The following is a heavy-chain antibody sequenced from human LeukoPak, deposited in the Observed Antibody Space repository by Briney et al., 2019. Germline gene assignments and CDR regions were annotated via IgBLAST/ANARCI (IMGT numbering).Heavy chain of an antibody. CDR1: GYTFTGYY. V-gene: IGHV1-2*02. J-gene: IGHJ4*02. D-gene: IGHD6-6*01. CDR3: ARGQGYSSSFPLDY. CDR2: INPNSGGT. Sequence: ASVKVSCKASGYTFTGYYIHWVRQAPGHGLEWMGWINPNSGGTNSAQKFQGRVTMTRDTSITTAYMELSGLRSDDTAVYYCARGQGYSSSFPLDYWGQGTLVTVSS.